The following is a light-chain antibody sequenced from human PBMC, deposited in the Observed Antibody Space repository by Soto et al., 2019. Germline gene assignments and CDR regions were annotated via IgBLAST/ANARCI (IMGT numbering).Light chain of an antibody. CDR1: QSVSSN. CDR2: GAS. Sequence: EIVMTQSPATLSVSPGERATLSCRASQSVSSNLAWYQQKPGQAPRLLMYGASTRATGIPDRFSGSGFGTEVTTTIKRLQAEDFAVYYCQQHNNWPPWTFGQGTKVEIK. V-gene: IGKV3-15*01. J-gene: IGKJ1*01. CDR3: QQHNNWPPWT.